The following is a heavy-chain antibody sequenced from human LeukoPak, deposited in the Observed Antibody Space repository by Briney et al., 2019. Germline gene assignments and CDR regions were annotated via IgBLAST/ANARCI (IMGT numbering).Heavy chain of an antibody. Sequence: TGGSLRLSCAASGSPFSTYTMNWVRQAPGKGLEWVSSIRSSDSDVQYADSVKGRFTISRDNAKKSLYLQMNSLRAEDTAVYYCARARLRPTTVVSPNYFDYWGQGTLVTVSS. D-gene: IGHD4-11*01. CDR1: GSPFSTYT. CDR2: IRSSDSDV. V-gene: IGHV3-21*01. CDR3: ARARLRPTTVVSPNYFDY. J-gene: IGHJ4*02.